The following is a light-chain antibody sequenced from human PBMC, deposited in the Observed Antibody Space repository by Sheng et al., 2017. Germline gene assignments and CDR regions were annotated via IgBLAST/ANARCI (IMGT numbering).Light chain of an antibody. CDR2: DVS. V-gene: IGLV2-14*03. CDR1: SSDVGGYNY. Sequence: QSALTQPASVSGSPGQSITISCTGTSSDVGGYNYVSWYQQHPGKAPKLMIYDVSNRPSGVSNRFSGSKSGNTASLTISGLQADDEADYYCWSYSGSSTLVFGGGTNLSVL. CDR3: WSYSGSSTLV. J-gene: IGLJ3*02.